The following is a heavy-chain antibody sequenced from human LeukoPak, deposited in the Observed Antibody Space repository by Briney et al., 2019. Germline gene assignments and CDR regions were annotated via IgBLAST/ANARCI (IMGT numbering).Heavy chain of an antibody. CDR3: ARDTPDFYYDYVWGSYRFDY. V-gene: IGHV1-2*02. J-gene: IGHJ4*02. CDR2: INPNSGGT. D-gene: IGHD3-16*02. Sequence: ASVEVSCKASGYTFTGYYMHWVRQAPGQGLEWMGWINPNSGGTNYAQKFQGRVTMTRDTSISTAYMELSRLRSDDTAVYYCARDTPDFYYDYVWGSYRFDYWGQGTLVTVSS. CDR1: GYTFTGYY.